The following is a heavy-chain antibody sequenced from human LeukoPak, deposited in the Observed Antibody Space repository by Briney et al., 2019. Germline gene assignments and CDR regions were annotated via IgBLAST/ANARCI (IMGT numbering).Heavy chain of an antibody. Sequence: PSETLSLTCTVSGGSISSYYWSWIRQSPGKGLEWIGYIYSSGSTNYNPSLKSRVSISVDTPNNHFSLKLSSVTAADTAIYYCARDTSGWSNNWYFDLWGRGTLVTVSS. CDR2: IYSSGST. CDR3: ARDTSGWSNNWYFDL. D-gene: IGHD6-19*01. CDR1: GGSISSYY. J-gene: IGHJ2*01. V-gene: IGHV4-59*01.